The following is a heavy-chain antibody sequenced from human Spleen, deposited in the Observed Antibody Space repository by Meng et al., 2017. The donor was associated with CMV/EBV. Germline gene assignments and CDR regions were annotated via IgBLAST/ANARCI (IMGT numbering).Heavy chain of an antibody. CDR2: ISAYNGNT. CDR3: ARERVVVWYYYGMDV. D-gene: IGHD2-21*01. Sequence: ASVQDSCKASGYTFASYGISWVRQAPGQGLEWMGWISAYNGNTNYAQKLQGRVTMTTDTSTSTAYMELRSLRSDDTAVYYCARERVVVWYYYGMDVWGQGTTVTVSS. J-gene: IGHJ6*02. CDR1: GYTFASYG. V-gene: IGHV1-18*01.